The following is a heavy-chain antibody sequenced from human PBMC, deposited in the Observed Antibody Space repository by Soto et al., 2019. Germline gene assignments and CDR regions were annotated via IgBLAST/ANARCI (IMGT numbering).Heavy chain of an antibody. V-gene: IGHV1-8*01. J-gene: IGHJ6*02. CDR2: MNPNSGDT. CDR1: FTSYD. Sequence: QVQLVQSGAEVKKPGASVKVSCTFTSYDINWVRQAAGQGLEWMAWMNPNSGDTRFAQKFQGRVTMTRDTSKFTAXMELSNLSSEDTAVYYCARGPGSSDWRFSYYYMGVWDQGTTVTVSS. CDR3: ARGPGSSDWRFSYYYMGV. D-gene: IGHD6-19*01.